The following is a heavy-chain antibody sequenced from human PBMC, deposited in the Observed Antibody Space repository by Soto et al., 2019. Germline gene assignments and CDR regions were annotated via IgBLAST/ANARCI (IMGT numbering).Heavy chain of an antibody. CDR2: IYHSGST. J-gene: IGHJ4*02. CDR1: GGSISSSSYS. D-gene: IGHD3-3*01. Sequence: LQLQESGPGLVKPSETLSLTCTVSGGSISSSSYSWSWIRQPPGKGLEWIGYIYHSGSTYYNPSLKSRVTISVDRSKNQFSLKLSSVTAADTAVYYCARGRFLEWLLPPRPYFDYWGQGTLVTVSS. CDR3: ARGRFLEWLLPPRPYFDY. V-gene: IGHV4-30-2*01.